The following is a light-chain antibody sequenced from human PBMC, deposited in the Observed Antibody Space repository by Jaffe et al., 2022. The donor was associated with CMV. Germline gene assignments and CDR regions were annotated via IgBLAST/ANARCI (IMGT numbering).Light chain of an antibody. Sequence: QSVLTQAPSASGTPGQRVTISCSGSASNIGRNTVNWYQQLPGTAPKLLIHNNNQRPSGVPDRFSGSKSGTSASLAISGLQSEDEADYYCAAWDDSLKGWVFGGGTKLTVL. V-gene: IGLV1-44*01. CDR1: ASNIGRNT. CDR3: AAWDDSLKGWV. J-gene: IGLJ3*02. CDR2: NNN.